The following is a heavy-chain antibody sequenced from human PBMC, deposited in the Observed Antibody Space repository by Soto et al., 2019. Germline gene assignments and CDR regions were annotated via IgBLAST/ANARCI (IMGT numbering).Heavy chain of an antibody. CDR3: ARDPTSSSSPGVDAFDI. D-gene: IGHD6-13*01. CDR2: IYHSGST. V-gene: IGHV4-4*02. J-gene: IGHJ3*02. Sequence: PSETLSLTCAVSGGSISSSNWWSWVRQPPGQGLEWIGQIYHSGSTNYNPSLKSRVTISVDKSKNHFSLELSSVTAADTAVYYCARDPTSSSSPGVDAFDIWGQGTMVTVSS. CDR1: GGSISSSNW.